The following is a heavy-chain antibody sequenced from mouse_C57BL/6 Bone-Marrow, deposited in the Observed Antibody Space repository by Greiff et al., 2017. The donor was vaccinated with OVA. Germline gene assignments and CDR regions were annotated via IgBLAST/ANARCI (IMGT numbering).Heavy chain of an antibody. J-gene: IGHJ2*01. V-gene: IGHV5-12*01. Sequence: DVKLVESGGGLVQPGGSLKLSCAASGFTFSDYYMYWVRQTPEKRLEWVAYISNGGGSTYYPDTVKGRFTISRDNAKNNLYLQMSRLKSEDTAMYYCARRGYDALDYWGQGTTLTVSS. D-gene: IGHD2-3*01. CDR2: ISNGGGST. CDR1: GFTFSDYY. CDR3: ARRGYDALDY.